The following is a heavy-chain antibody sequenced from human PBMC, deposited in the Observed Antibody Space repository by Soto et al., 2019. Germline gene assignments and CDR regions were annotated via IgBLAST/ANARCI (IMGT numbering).Heavy chain of an antibody. CDR1: GYTFTSYA. CDR3: ARGGHIAVVTASFDY. CDR2: INAGNGNT. Sequence: ASVKVSCKASGYTFTSYAMNWVRQAPGQRLEWMGWINAGNGNTKYSQKFQGRVTITRDTSASTAYMELSSLRSDDTAVYYCARGGHIAVVTASFDYWGQGTLVTVSS. D-gene: IGHD2-21*02. V-gene: IGHV1-3*01. J-gene: IGHJ4*02.